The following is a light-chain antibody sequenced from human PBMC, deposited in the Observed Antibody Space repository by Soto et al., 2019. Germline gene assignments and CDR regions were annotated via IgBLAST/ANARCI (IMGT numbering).Light chain of an antibody. J-gene: IGLJ3*02. V-gene: IGLV2-14*02. CDR2: EVS. CDR3: SFSTGSDTRV. Sequence: QSVLTQPASVSGSPGQSITISCTERSSGVGSYNRVSWYRQHTGRVPQLIIYEVSNRPSGVSNRFSGSKAGNTASLTISWLQAEDDDDYFWSFSTGSDTRVLGGGTKRNVL. CDR1: SSGVGSYNR.